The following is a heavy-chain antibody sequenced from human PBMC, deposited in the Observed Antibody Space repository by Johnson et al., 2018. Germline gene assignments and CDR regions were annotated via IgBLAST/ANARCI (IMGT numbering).Heavy chain of an antibody. V-gene: IGHV1-8*01. CDR3: ARSYYYASGTYYYYRDV. CDR2: MNPNSGNT. CDR1: GYTFTNYD. J-gene: IGHJ6*03. D-gene: IGHD3-10*01. Sequence: QVQLVESGAEVKKPGASXKVSCKASGYTFTNYDLNWVRQATGQGLEWMGWMNPNSGNTGYDQKFQGSVIMTRNTSSSTAYLERSSLRSEDTAVYFCARSYYYASGTYYYYRDVWGKGTTVTVSS.